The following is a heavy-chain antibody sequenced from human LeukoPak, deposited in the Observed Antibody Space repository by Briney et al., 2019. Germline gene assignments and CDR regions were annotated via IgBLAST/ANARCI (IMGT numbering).Heavy chain of an antibody. CDR2: ISSSSSYI. Sequence: GGSLRLSCAASGFTFSSYSMNWVRQAPGKGLEWVSSISSSSSYIYYADSVKGRFTISRDNAKNSLYLQMNSLRAEDTAVYYCVRIPSQAGPYYFDYWGQGTLVTVSS. V-gene: IGHV3-21*01. CDR1: GFTFSSYS. D-gene: IGHD2-21*01. CDR3: VRIPSQAGPYYFDY. J-gene: IGHJ4*02.